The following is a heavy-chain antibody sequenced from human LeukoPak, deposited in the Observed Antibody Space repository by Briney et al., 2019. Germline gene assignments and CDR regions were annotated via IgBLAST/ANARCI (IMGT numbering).Heavy chain of an antibody. D-gene: IGHD4/OR15-4a*01. V-gene: IGHV3-23*01. CDR3: AKYRVPTIPYFDY. J-gene: IGHJ4*02. Sequence: GGSLRLSCVASGFTFANYAMTWVRQPPGQGLEWVSGLTDTGGSTYYADSVKGRFTISRDNSKNTLYLQMNSLSAEDTAVYYCAKYRVPTIPYFDYWGQGTLVTVSS. CDR2: LTDTGGST. CDR1: GFTFANYA.